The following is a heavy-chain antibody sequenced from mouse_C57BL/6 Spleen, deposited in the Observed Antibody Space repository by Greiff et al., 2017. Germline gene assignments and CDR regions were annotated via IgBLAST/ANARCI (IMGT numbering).Heavy chain of an antibody. Sequence: QVQLQQPGAELVRPGSSVKLSCKASGYTFTSYWMHWVKQRPIQGLEWIGNIDPSDSDTHYNQKFKDKATLTVDKSSSTAYMQLSSLTSEDSAVYYCARHGSRQFADWGQGTLVTVSA. CDR1: GYTFTSYW. J-gene: IGHJ3*01. V-gene: IGHV1-52*01. D-gene: IGHD1-1*01. CDR2: IDPSDSDT. CDR3: ARHGSRQFAD.